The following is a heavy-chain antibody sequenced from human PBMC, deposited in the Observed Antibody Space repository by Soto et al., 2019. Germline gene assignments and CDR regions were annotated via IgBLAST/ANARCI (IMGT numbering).Heavy chain of an antibody. CDR1: GCSISSYY. CDR3: ARAPNSSGWYFLDYYYYGMDV. D-gene: IGHD6-19*01. CDR2: IYYSGST. V-gene: IGHV4-59*01. Sequence: SETLSLTCTFSGCSISSYYWSLIRQPPGKGLEWIGYIYYSGSTNYNPSLKSRVTISVDTSKNQFSLKLSSVTAADTAVYYCARAPNSSGWYFLDYYYYGMDVWGQGTTVTVSS. J-gene: IGHJ6*02.